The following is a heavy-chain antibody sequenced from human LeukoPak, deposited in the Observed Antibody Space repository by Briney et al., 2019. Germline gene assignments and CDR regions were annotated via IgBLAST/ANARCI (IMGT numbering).Heavy chain of an antibody. CDR3: AKGDVATTRGYYFDY. CDR2: ISSSGSTK. V-gene: IGHV3-11*01. J-gene: IGHJ4*02. D-gene: IGHD5-12*01. Sequence: PGGSLRLSCAASGFTFSDFYMSWIRQAPGKGLQWVSYISSSGSTKYYADSVKGRFTISRDNSKNTLYLQMNSLRAEDTAVYYCAKGDVATTRGYYFDYWGQGTLVTVSS. CDR1: GFTFSDFY.